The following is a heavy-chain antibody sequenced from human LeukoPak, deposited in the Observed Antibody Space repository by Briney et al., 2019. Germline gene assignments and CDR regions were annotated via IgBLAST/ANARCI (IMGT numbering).Heavy chain of an antibody. D-gene: IGHD6-25*01. J-gene: IGHJ6*02. CDR2: INGVGSVI. CDR3: ARGGFHYYGMDV. CDR1: GFTFRSYE. V-gene: IGHV3-48*03. Sequence: GGSLRLSCAVSGFTFRSYEMNWVRQAPGKGLEWVSYINGVGSVIYYVDSVKGRFTISRDNTENSLSLQMNSLRAYDAAVYYCARGGFHYYGMDVWGQGTTVTVSS.